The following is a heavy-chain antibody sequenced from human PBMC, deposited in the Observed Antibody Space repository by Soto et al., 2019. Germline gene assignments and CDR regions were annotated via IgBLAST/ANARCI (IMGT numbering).Heavy chain of an antibody. D-gene: IGHD1-26*01. J-gene: IGHJ4*02. V-gene: IGHV3-30*03. CDR3: AGSEVGSTRLDY. Sequence: VISYDGSYKYYADSVKGRLTMSRDNSKNTVSLQMNSLRTEDTAVYYCAGSEVGSTRLDYWGQGTLVTVSS. CDR2: ISYDGSYK.